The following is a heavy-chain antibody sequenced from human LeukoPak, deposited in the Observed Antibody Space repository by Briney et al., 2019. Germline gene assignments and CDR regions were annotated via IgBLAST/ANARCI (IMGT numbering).Heavy chain of an antibody. Sequence: GGSLRPSCAASGFTFSSYAMHWVRQAPGKGLEYVSAISTNGGSTYYANSVKGRFTISRDNSKNTLYLQMGSLRAEDMAVYYCARGDSMIVVVKGFDYWGQGTLVTVSS. CDR1: GFTFSSYA. V-gene: IGHV3-64*01. CDR3: ARGDSMIVVVKGFDY. CDR2: ISTNGGST. J-gene: IGHJ4*02. D-gene: IGHD3-22*01.